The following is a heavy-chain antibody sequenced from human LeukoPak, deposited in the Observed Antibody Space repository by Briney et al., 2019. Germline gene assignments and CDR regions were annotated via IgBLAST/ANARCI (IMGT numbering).Heavy chain of an antibody. D-gene: IGHD3-22*01. CDR3: ARDHYYNSSGYTFGY. Sequence: SETLSLTCTVSGGSTSSSSYFWSWIRQPPGKGLEWIGYVYSSGSTNYSPSLKGRVTISVDTSKNQFSLRLSSVTAADTAVYYCARDHYYNSSGYTFGYWGQGTLVTVSS. V-gene: IGHV4-61*01. CDR2: VYSSGST. CDR1: GGSTSSSSYF. J-gene: IGHJ4*02.